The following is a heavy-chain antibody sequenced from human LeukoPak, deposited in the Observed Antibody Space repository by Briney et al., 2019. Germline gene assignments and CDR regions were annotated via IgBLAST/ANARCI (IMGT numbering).Heavy chain of an antibody. J-gene: IGHJ4*02. CDR2: VYYRGTT. Sequence: SETLSLTCTVSGGSISSYWSWIRQPPGRRLEWIGYVYYRGTTNYNPSLKSRVAISVDTSKNQFSLKLSSVTAADTAVYYCARGGQYSSSGDYWGQGTLVTVSS. CDR3: ARGGQYSSSGDY. CDR1: GGSISSY. D-gene: IGHD6-6*01. V-gene: IGHV4-59*01.